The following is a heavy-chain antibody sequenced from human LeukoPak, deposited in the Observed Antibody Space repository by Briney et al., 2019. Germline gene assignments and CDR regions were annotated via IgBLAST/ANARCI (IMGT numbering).Heavy chain of an antibody. CDR3: ARDRGGYYFISTGMDV. V-gene: IGHV4-39*07. Sequence: SETLSLTCTVSGGSISSSSYYWGWIRQPPGKGLEWIGSIYYSGSTYYNPSLKSRVTISVDTSKNQFSLKLSSVTATDTAMYYCARDRGGYYFISTGMDVWGKGTTVTVSS. CDR2: IYYSGST. D-gene: IGHD3-22*01. J-gene: IGHJ6*04. CDR1: GGSISSSSYY.